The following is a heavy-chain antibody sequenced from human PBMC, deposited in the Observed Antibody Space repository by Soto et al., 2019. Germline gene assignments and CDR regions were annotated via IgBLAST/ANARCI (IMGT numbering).Heavy chain of an antibody. CDR2: IYPGDSDA. V-gene: IGHV5-51*01. D-gene: IGHD3-10*01. J-gene: IGHJ4*02. CDR3: ARQGGEYNTMSDY. Sequence: GESLKISCKGSGYTFSKYWIGWVRQTPGKGLEWMGMIYPGDSDARYSPSFEGQVTFSVDKSINTAYLQWNSLKASDTAMYYCARQGGEYNTMSDYWGPGTLVTVYS. CDR1: GYTFSKYW.